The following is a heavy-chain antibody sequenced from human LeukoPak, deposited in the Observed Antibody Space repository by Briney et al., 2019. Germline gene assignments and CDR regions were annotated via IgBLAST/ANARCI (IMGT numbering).Heavy chain of an antibody. D-gene: IGHD3-3*01. J-gene: IGHJ4*02. V-gene: IGHV5-51*01. CDR3: ATAPNGYYDFWSGYYSTPRQFDY. Sequence: GESLKISCKGSGYSFTSYWIGWMRQMPGKGLEWMGIIYPGDSDTRYSPSFQGQVTISADKSISTAYLQWSSLKASDTAMYYCATAPNGYYDFWSGYYSTPRQFDYWGQGTLVTVSS. CDR2: IYPGDSDT. CDR1: GYSFTSYW.